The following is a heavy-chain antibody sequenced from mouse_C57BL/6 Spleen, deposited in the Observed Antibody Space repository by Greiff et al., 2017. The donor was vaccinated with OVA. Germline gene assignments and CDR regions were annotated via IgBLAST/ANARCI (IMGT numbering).Heavy chain of an antibody. Sequence: VQLQQSGPGLVKPSQSLFLTCSITGFPITSGYYWIWIRQSPGKPLEWMGYITHSGETFYNPSLQSPISITRETSKNQFFLQLNSVTTEDTAMYYCAGAPDDDGGFAYWGQGTLVTVSA. J-gene: IGHJ3*01. D-gene: IGHD2-4*01. V-gene: IGHV12-3*01. CDR2: ITHSGET. CDR1: GFPITSGYY. CDR3: AGAPDDDGGFAY.